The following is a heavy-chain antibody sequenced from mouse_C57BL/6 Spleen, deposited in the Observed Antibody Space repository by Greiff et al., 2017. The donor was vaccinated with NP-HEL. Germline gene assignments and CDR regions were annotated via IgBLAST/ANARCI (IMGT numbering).Heavy chain of an antibody. CDR3: ARYLDYYAMDY. CDR1: GYSITSYY. Sequence: VQLQQSGPGLAKPSQTLSLTCSVTGYSITSYYWNWIRKFPGNKLEYIGYISYSGSTYYNPSLKSRISITRDTSKNQYYLQLNSVTTEDTATYYCARYLDYYAMDYWGKGTSVTVSS. V-gene: IGHV3-8*01. J-gene: IGHJ4*01. CDR2: ISYSGST.